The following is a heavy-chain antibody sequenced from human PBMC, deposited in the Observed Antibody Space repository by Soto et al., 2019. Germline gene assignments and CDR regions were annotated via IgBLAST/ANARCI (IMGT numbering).Heavy chain of an antibody. CDR1: GFTFSRYD. Sequence: EVQLLESGGGLVQPGGSLRLSCEASGFTFSRYDMSWVRQAPGKGLEWVSASNGGRSFYGDSVEGRFTVSRDNSKNTLYLQMNSLRVEDTAIYYCATPAWDLWGQGTRVTVSS. CDR2: SNGGRS. CDR3: ATPAWDL. J-gene: IGHJ5*02. V-gene: IGHV3-23*01.